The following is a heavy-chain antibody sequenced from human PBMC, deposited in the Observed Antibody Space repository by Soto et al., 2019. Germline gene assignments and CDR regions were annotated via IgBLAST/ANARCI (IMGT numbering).Heavy chain of an antibody. V-gene: IGHV3-23*01. D-gene: IGHD3-22*01. CDR2: ISGSGGST. Sequence: PGGSLSLSYASSGFTFGSYSMSWVRQAPGKGLEWVSAISGSGGSTYYADSVKGRFTISRDNSKNTLYLQMNSLRAEDTAVYYCAKESYDSSGYYYAGEYYYYGMDVWGQGTTVT. CDR1: GFTFGSYS. CDR3: AKESYDSSGYYYAGEYYYYGMDV. J-gene: IGHJ6*02.